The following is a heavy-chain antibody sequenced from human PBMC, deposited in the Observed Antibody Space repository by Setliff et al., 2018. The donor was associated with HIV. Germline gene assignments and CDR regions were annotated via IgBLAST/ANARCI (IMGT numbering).Heavy chain of an antibody. J-gene: IGHJ4*02. D-gene: IGHD3-3*01. Sequence: SETLSLTCTVSGGSINSTSYYWGWIRQPPGNGLEWIGSIYHTGSTYYKPSLKSRVTISVDTSKNQSSLRLSSVAAGYTAVYYCARSIVPVASGYYYFEYWGQGTLVTVSS. CDR1: GGSINSTSYY. V-gene: IGHV4-39*01. CDR2: IYHTGST. CDR3: ARSIVPVASGYYYFEY.